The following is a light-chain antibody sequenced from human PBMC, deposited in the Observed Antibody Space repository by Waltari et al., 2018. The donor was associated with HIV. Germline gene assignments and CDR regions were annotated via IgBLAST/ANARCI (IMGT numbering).Light chain of an antibody. J-gene: IGLJ2*01. CDR1: SNDVGPYDY. V-gene: IGLV2-8*01. Sequence: QSALTQPPTASGSPGQSVTISCSGTSNDVGPYDYVSWYQQHPDKAPRLIIYEVYKRPAGVPDRFSGSKSGNTASLTISGLQAEDEADYYCYSYVGIYNVRFGGGTRLTVL. CDR2: EVY. CDR3: YSYVGIYNVR.